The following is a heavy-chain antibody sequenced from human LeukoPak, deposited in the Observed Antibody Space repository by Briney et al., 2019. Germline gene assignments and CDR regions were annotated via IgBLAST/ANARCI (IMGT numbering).Heavy chain of an antibody. CDR2: IYYSGST. CDR3: ARLNFERSGYYTGSYFQH. J-gene: IGHJ1*01. Sequence: SETLSLTCTVSGGSISGYYWSWIRQSPGKGLEWIGYIYYSGSTNYNPSLNSRATISVDTSKNQISLKLNSVTAADTAVYYCARLNFERSGYYTGSYFQHWGQGTLVSVSS. D-gene: IGHD3-22*01. V-gene: IGHV4-59*08. CDR1: GGSISGYY.